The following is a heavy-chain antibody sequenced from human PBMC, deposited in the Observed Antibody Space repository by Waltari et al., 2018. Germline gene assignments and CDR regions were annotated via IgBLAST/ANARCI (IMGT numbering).Heavy chain of an antibody. Sequence: QVQLVESGGGVVQPGRSLRLSCAASGFTFSSYGMHWVRQAPGKGLEWVAVISYDGSNKYYADSVKGRFTISRDNSKNTLYLQMNSLRAEDTAVYYCAKDLAVTNSLGFDYWGQGTLVTVSS. CDR3: AKDLAVTNSLGFDY. J-gene: IGHJ4*02. CDR1: GFTFSSYG. V-gene: IGHV3-30*18. D-gene: IGHD4-17*01. CDR2: ISYDGSNK.